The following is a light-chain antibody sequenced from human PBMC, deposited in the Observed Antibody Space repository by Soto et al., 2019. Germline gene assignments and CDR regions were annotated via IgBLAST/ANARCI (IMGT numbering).Light chain of an antibody. CDR1: QSVSSSY. CDR2: GAS. J-gene: IGKJ1*01. Sequence: EIVLTQSPCTLSFSPGERSTLSCMASQSVSSSYLAWYQQKPGQAPRLLIYGASSRATGIPDRFSGSGSGTEFTLTISSLQPDDFATYYCQQYNSYSATFGQGTKVDIK. V-gene: IGKV3-20*01. CDR3: QQYNSYSAT.